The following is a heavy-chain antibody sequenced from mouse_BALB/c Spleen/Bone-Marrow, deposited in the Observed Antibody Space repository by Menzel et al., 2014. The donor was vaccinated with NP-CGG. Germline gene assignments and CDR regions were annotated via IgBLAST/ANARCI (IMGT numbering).Heavy chain of an antibody. D-gene: IGHD1-1*01. CDR3: TRLTTVVAPYAMDY. CDR2: ISSGGGST. CDR1: GFAFSSHD. Sequence: VQLKESGGDLVKPGGSLKLSCAASGFAFSSHDMSWVRQTPGKRLEWVAYISSGGGSTYYPDTVKGRFTISRDTAKNTLYLQMSSLKSEDTAMYYCTRLTTVVAPYAMDYWGQGTSVTVSS. J-gene: IGHJ4*01. V-gene: IGHV5-12-1*01.